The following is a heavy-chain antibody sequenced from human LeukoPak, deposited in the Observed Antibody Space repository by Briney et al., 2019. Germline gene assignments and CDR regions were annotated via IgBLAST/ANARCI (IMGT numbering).Heavy chain of an antibody. J-gene: IGHJ4*02. CDR1: GFTFSSYA. CDR3: ARLGRSSPTDY. CDR2: ISYDGSNK. D-gene: IGHD6-6*01. Sequence: GVSLRLSCAASGFTFSSYAMHWVRQAPGKGLEWVAVISYDGSNKYYADSVKGRFTISRDNSKNTLYLQMNSLRAEDTAVYYCARLGRSSPTDYWGQGTLVTVSS. V-gene: IGHV3-30-3*01.